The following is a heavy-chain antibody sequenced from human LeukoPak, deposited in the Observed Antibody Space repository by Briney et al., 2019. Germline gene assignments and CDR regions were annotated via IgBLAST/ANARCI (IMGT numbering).Heavy chain of an antibody. J-gene: IGHJ4*02. D-gene: IGHD3-16*01. CDR1: RGSTSTYY. CDR2: IYPSGNT. V-gene: IGHV4-4*07. CDR3: ARGGVLKSVDY. Sequence: SETLSLTCTVSRGSTSTYYWSWIRQPAGKGLEWIGRIYPSGNTNFNPSLMSRVTMSIDTSKNQFSLKLSSVTAADTAVYYCARGGVLKSVDYWGQGTLVAVSS.